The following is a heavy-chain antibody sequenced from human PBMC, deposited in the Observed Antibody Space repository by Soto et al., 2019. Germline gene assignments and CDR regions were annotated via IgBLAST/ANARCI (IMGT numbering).Heavy chain of an antibody. CDR3: ARDLEFRDGNISHLDY. Sequence: VQLVQSGAEVKKPGSSVKVSCKASGGTFSSHVFNWVRQAPGQGLEWMGGIMPIIGTANYAQKFQGRVTITADESTSKAYMELSSLRSEDTAVYYCARDLEFRDGNISHLDYWGQGTLVTVSS. CDR1: GGTFSSHV. CDR2: IMPIIGTA. J-gene: IGHJ4*02. V-gene: IGHV1-69*01. D-gene: IGHD3-10*01.